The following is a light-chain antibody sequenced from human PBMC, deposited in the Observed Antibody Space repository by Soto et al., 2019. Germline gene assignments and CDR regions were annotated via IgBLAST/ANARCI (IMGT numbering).Light chain of an antibody. CDR2: GAS. Sequence: EIVLTQSPATLCLSPGDRATLSCSATQSVDNDLAWYQQKPGQAPRLLIYGASTRATGIPGRFSGSGSGTEFTLTITSLQSEVVAIYFCQQYNLWPVSFGHGTRLEIK. CDR3: QQYNLWPVS. V-gene: IGKV3-15*01. J-gene: IGKJ5*01. CDR1: QSVDND.